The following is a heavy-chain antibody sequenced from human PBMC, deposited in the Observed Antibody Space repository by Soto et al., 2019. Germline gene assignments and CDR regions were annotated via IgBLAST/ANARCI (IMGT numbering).Heavy chain of an antibody. D-gene: IGHD3-10*01. Sequence: GGSLRLSCAASGFTFSSYAMSWVRQAPGKGLEWVSAISGSGGSTYYADSVKGRFTISRDNSKNTLYLQMNSLRAEDTAVYYCAKDFDITMVRGVIMLDDYWGQGTLVTSPQ. V-gene: IGHV3-23*01. J-gene: IGHJ4*02. CDR2: ISGSGGST. CDR3: AKDFDITMVRGVIMLDDY. CDR1: GFTFSSYA.